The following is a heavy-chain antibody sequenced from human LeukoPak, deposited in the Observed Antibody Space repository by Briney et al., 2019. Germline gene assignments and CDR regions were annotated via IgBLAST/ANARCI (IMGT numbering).Heavy chain of an antibody. J-gene: IGHJ6*03. CDR1: GFTFSSYA. CDR2: ISGSGGST. CDR3: ARDSTRNYYYYYMDV. Sequence: QTGGSLRLSCAASGFTFSSYAMSWVRQAPGKGLEWVSAISGSGGSTYYADSVKGRFTISRDNSKNTLYLQMNSLRAEDTAVYFCARDSTRNYYYYYMDVWGKGTTVTISS. V-gene: IGHV3-23*01.